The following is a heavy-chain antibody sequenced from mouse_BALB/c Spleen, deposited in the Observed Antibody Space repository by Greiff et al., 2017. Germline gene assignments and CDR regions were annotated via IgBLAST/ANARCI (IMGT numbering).Heavy chain of an antibody. J-gene: IGHJ4*01. CDR1: GFTFSSYA. V-gene: IGHV5-9-4*01. CDR3: ARSYDSYAMDY. Sequence: DVKLVESGGGLVKPGGSLKLSCAASGFTFSSYAMSWVRQSPEKRLEWVAEISSGGSYTYYPDTVTGRFTISRDNAKNTLYLEMSSLRSEDTAMYYCARSYDSYAMDYWGQGTSVTVSS. CDR2: ISSGGSYT. D-gene: IGHD2-12*01.